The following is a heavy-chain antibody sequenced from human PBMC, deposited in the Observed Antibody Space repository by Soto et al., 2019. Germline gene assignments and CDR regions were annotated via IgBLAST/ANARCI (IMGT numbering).Heavy chain of an antibody. CDR3: AGQHSYGSSPFDI. V-gene: IGHV1-69*02. D-gene: IGHD6-6*01. Sequence: QVQLVQSGDEVKKPGSSVRVSCKASGGTFSSYTISWVRQAPGQGLEWMGRIIPILGIANYAQKFQGRVTITADKSTSTAYMELSSLRSEDTAVYYCAGQHSYGSSPFDIWGPGTMVTVSS. CDR1: GGTFSSYT. CDR2: IIPILGIA. J-gene: IGHJ3*02.